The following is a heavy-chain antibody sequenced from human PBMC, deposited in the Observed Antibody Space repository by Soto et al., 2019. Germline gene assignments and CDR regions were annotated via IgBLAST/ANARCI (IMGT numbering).Heavy chain of an antibody. V-gene: IGHV4-34*01. J-gene: IGHJ2*01. D-gene: IGHD3-10*02. Sequence: QGKGLEWIGEINHSVRTNYNPSLKSRVTISVDTSKNLFSLKLCSVTAAVTAVYYCVFFFQAEDGIRDVRSVSAFLLNRSSDL. CDR2: INHSVRT. CDR3: VFFFQAEDGIRDVRSVSAFLLNRSSDL.